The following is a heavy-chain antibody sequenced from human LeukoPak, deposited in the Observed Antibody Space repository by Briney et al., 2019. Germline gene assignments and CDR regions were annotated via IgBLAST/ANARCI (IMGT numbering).Heavy chain of an antibody. V-gene: IGHV4-38-2*02. Sequence: NPSETLSLTCTVSGYSISSTYYWGWIRQPPGKGLEWVGSVFHSGSTNYNPSLKSRVTISVDKSKNQFSLKLSSVTAADTAVYYCARTSGNSRAFDIWGQGTMVTVSS. J-gene: IGHJ3*02. CDR1: GYSISSTYY. D-gene: IGHD4-23*01. CDR3: ARTSGNSRAFDI. CDR2: VFHSGST.